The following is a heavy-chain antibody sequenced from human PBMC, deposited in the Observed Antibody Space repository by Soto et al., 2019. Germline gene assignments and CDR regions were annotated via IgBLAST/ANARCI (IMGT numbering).Heavy chain of an antibody. CDR2: IYYSGST. D-gene: IGHD3-9*01. J-gene: IGHJ4*02. Sequence: SETLSLTCTVSGGSISSGGYYWSWIRQHPGKGLEWIGYIYYSGSTYYNPSLKSRVTISVDTSKNQFSLKLSSVTAADTAVYYCARSEVRGLVINPAVFDYWGQGTLVTVSS. V-gene: IGHV4-31*03. CDR3: ARSEVRGLVINPAVFDY. CDR1: GGSISSGGYY.